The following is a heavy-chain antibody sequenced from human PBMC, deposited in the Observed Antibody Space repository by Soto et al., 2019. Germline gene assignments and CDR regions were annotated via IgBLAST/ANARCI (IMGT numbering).Heavy chain of an antibody. CDR3: ASQLSRGVCDGNSCFFPLDL. J-gene: IGHJ3*01. Sequence: QVQLVQSGAEVKKPGSSVKVSCKASVGTFSTFGVSWVRQVPGQGLEWMAAIIPFYGTTNYAQRFQGRVTVAAASSTPTVNMELSSLMSQYTAVYFCASQLSRGVCDGNSCFFPLDLWGQGTMVTVSS. CDR1: VGTFSTFG. V-gene: IGHV1-69*01. CDR2: IIPFYGTT. D-gene: IGHD3-10*01.